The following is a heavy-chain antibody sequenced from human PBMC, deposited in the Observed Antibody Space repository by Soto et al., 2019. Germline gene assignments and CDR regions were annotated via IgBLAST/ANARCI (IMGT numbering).Heavy chain of an antibody. CDR1: GYTFTSYG. V-gene: IGHV1-18*01. CDR3: ARDGCSSTSCYEDHNWFDP. J-gene: IGHJ5*02. D-gene: IGHD2-2*01. Sequence: AASVKVSCKASGYTFTSYGISWVRQAPGQGLEWMGWISAYNGNTNYAQRLQGRVTMTTDTSTSTAYMELRSLRSDDTAVYYCARDGCSSTSCYEDHNWFDPWGLGTLVTVSS. CDR2: ISAYNGNT.